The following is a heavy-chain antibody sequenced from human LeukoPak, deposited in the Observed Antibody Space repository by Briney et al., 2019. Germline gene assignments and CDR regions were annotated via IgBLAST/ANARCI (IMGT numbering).Heavy chain of an antibody. J-gene: IGHJ4*02. D-gene: IGHD6-19*01. V-gene: IGHV3-11*06. Sequence: GRFTISRDNAKNSLYLQMNSLRAEDTAVYYCARDSKPRGVAVAVHRGQGTLVTVSS. CDR3: ARDSKPRGVAVAVH.